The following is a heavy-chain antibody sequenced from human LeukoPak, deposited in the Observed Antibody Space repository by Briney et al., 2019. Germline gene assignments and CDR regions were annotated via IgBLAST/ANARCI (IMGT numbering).Heavy chain of an antibody. D-gene: IGHD2-21*01. CDR1: GGSFSGYY. CDR3: ARGRDPTLCGYYYMDV. CDR2: INHSGST. J-gene: IGHJ6*03. V-gene: IGHV4-34*01. Sequence: SETLSLTCAVYGGSFSGYYWSWIRQPPGKGLEWIGEINHSGSTNYNPSLKRRVTISVDTSKNQFSLKLSSVIAADTAVYYCARGRDPTLCGYYYMDVWGKGTTVTVSS.